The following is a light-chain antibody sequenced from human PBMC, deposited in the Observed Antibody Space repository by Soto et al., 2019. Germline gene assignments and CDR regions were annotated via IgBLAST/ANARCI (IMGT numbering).Light chain of an antibody. CDR3: SAWDNSLNGYV. V-gene: IGLV1-44*01. Sequence: QSVLTQPLSVSASPGQRVTISCSGGSSIIGSNTVAWYQHLPGTAPPRLIFTAGQRPSGVPGRFSGSKSGTSASLAISGLQSEDEGDYYCSAWDNSLNGYVFGPGTKLTVL. J-gene: IGLJ1*01. CDR2: TAG. CDR1: SSIIGSNT.